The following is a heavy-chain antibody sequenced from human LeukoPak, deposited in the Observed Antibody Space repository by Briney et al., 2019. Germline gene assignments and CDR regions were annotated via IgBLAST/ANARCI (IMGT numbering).Heavy chain of an antibody. V-gene: IGHV3-66*01. CDR2: TYSGGST. CDR3: ARDRVDYGMDV. Sequence: GGSLRLSCAASGFTFSSYAMSWVRQAPGKGLEWVSVTYSGGSTYYADSVKGRFTISRDNSKNTLYLQMNSLRVEDTAVYYCARDRVDYGMDVWGQGTTVTVSS. J-gene: IGHJ6*02. CDR1: GFTFSSYA. D-gene: IGHD2-15*01.